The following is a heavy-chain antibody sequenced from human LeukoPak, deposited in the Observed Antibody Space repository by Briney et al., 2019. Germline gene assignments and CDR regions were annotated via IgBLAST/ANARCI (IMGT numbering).Heavy chain of an antibody. J-gene: IGHJ4*02. D-gene: IGHD2-2*01. CDR2: IYSGGST. Sequence: YPGGSLRLSCAASGFTVSSNYMSWVRQAPGKGLEWVSVIYSGGSTYYADSVKGRFTISRDNSKNTLYLQMNSLRAEDTAVYYCARASSTSWFDYWGQGTLVTVSS. CDR3: ARASSTSWFDY. V-gene: IGHV3-53*01. CDR1: GFTVSSNY.